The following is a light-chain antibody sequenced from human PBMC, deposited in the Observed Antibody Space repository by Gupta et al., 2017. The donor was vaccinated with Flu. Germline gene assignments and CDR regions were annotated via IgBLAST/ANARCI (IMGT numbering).Light chain of an antibody. J-gene: IGLJ2*01. Sequence: SITVSCTGSSSDVGGYKYVSWYQQHPGKAPKLMIYEVSNRPSGVSNRFSGSKSGNTASLTISGLQAEDEADYFCSSYTSSSTRLFGGGTKLTVL. V-gene: IGLV2-14*01. CDR3: SSYTSSSTRL. CDR1: SSDVGGYKY. CDR2: EVS.